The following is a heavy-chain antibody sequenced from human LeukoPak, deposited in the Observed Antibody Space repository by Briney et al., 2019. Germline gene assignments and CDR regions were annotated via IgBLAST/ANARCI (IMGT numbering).Heavy chain of an antibody. J-gene: IGHJ6*03. CDR2: IYTSGST. CDR3: ARENYYGSGTFNPYYYYYMDV. D-gene: IGHD3-10*01. CDR1: GGSISSGSYY. Sequence: SETLSLTCTVSGGSISSGSYYWSWIRQPAGKGLEWIGRIYTSGSTNYNPSLKSRVTISVDTSKNQFSLKLSSVTAADTAVYYCARENYYGSGTFNPYYYYYMDVWGKGTTVTVSS. V-gene: IGHV4-61*02.